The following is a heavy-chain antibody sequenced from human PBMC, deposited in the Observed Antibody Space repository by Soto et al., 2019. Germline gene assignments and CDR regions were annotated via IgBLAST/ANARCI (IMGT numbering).Heavy chain of an antibody. V-gene: IGHV3-7*04. D-gene: IGHD2-21*01. J-gene: IGHJ5*02. CDR3: TRDLNHDCGP. Sequence: EVHLVESGGALVQPGGSLRLCYAASRFTFSDYWMTWVRQTPGKGLEGVANMNPDGSEQYYLDSVKGRFTISRDNAKNSLYLQMYNLRGEDTAVYYCTRDLNHDCGPWGQGTQVIVSS. CDR2: MNPDGSEQ. CDR1: RFTFSDYW.